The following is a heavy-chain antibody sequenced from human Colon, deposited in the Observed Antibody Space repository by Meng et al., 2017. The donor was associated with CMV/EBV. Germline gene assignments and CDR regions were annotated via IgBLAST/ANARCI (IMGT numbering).Heavy chain of an antibody. V-gene: IGHV3-23*01. J-gene: IGHJ4*02. Sequence: GESLKISCAASGFTFSTYAMNWVRQAPGKGLEWVSGIGGSGATTHYADSVRGRFTISRDNSKNTLYLQMNSLRAEDTALYYCAKDVTSIGYAIWYFDSWGQGTLVTVSS. CDR3: AKDVTSIGYAIWYFDS. CDR1: GFTFSTYA. D-gene: IGHD2-2*01. CDR2: IGGSGATT.